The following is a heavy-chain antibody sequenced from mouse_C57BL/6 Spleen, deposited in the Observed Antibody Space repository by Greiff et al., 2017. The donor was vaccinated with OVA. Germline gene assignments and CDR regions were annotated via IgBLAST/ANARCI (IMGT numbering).Heavy chain of an antibody. CDR3: AREDLLNQAWFAY. Sequence: EVQLQQSGPELVKPGASVKISCKASGYTFTDYYMNWVKQSHGKSLEWIGDINPNNGGTSYNQKFKGKATLTVDKSSSTAYMELRSLTSEDSAVYDCAREDLLNQAWFAYWGQGTLVTVSA. D-gene: IGHD5-1*01. CDR2: INPNNGGT. CDR1: GYTFTDYY. J-gene: IGHJ3*01. V-gene: IGHV1-26*01.